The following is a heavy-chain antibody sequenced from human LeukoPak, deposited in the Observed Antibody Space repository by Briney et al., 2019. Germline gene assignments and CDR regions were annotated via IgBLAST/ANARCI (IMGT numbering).Heavy chain of an antibody. Sequence: ASVKVSCKASGYTFTSYGISWVRQAPGQGLEWMGWISAYNGNTNYAQKLQGRVTMTTDTSTSTAYMELRSLRSDDTAAYYCARGSHTIAAAAYNWFDPWGQGTLVTVSS. J-gene: IGHJ5*02. D-gene: IGHD6-13*01. CDR2: ISAYNGNT. CDR3: ARGSHTIAAAAYNWFDP. V-gene: IGHV1-18*01. CDR1: GYTFTSYG.